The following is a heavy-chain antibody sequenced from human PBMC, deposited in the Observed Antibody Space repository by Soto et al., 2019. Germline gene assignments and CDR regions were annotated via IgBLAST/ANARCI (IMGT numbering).Heavy chain of an antibody. Sequence: QVQLQESGPGLVKPSQTLSLTCTVSGGSISSGGYYWSWIRQHPGKGLEWIGYIYYSGSTYYNPSLKSRVTMSVGTSKNQSSLKLSSVTAADTAVYYCARGVTMVRGVIHTPYFDYWGQGTLVTVSS. D-gene: IGHD3-10*01. CDR2: IYYSGST. CDR3: ARGVTMVRGVIHTPYFDY. V-gene: IGHV4-31*03. J-gene: IGHJ4*02. CDR1: GGSISSGGYY.